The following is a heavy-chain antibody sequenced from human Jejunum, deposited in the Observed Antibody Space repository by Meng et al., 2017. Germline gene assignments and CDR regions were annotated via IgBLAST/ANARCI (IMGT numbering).Heavy chain of an antibody. Sequence: QMQLHDSGPGLVKPSWALFLTCAVSGGSIHSLHWFNWVRQPPGKGLEWIGEVYHSGSANYNPSLKSRVTISVDKSKNQFSLKLTSVTAEDTAVYYCARVADGTGARYNYWGQGTLVTVSS. J-gene: IGHJ4*02. D-gene: IGHD2-21*02. CDR1: GGSIHSLHW. CDR3: ARVADGTGARYNY. CDR2: VYHSGSA. V-gene: IGHV4-4*02.